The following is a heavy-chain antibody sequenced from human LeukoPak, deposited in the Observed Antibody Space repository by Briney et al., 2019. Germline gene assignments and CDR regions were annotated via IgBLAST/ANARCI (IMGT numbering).Heavy chain of an antibody. J-gene: IGHJ4*02. Sequence: GGSLRLSCAASGFTFSSYEMNWVRQAPGKGLEWVSYISSSSITTHYADSVKGRFTISRDNAKNSLYLQMNSLRDEDTAVYYCARDLTSVPTRWGQGTLVTVSS. D-gene: IGHD4-17*01. CDR3: ARDLTSVPTR. V-gene: IGHV3-48*02. CDR1: GFTFSSYE. CDR2: ISSSSITT.